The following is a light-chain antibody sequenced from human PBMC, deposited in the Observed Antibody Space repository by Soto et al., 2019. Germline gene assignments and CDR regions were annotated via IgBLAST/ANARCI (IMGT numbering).Light chain of an antibody. CDR1: QNINNW. J-gene: IGKJ1*01. Sequence: DIQMTQSPSTLSASVGDRVTITCRASQNINNWLAWYQQKPGKAPKLLIYKASSLESGVPSRFSGSGSVTEFTLTINSLQPDDFATYYCQQHNSYSQTFGQGTKVEIK. V-gene: IGKV1-5*03. CDR3: QQHNSYSQT. CDR2: KAS.